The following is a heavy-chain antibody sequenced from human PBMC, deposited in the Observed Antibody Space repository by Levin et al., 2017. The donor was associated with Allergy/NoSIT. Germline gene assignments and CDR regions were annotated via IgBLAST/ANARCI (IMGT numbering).Heavy chain of an antibody. J-gene: IGHJ6*03. CDR1: GYTFTSYD. Sequence: HGVSLKISCKASGYTFTSYDINWVRQATGQGLEWMGWMNPNSGNTGYAQKFQGRVTMTTNTSISTAYMELSSLRSEDTAVYYCARKGPANYFYYYMDVWGKGTTVTVSS. CDR2: MNPNSGNT. V-gene: IGHV1-8*01. CDR3: ARKGPANYFYYYMDV.